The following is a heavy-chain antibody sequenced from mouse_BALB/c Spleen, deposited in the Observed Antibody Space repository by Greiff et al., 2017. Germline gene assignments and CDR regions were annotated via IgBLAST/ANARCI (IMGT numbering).Heavy chain of an antibody. CDR3: ARRGNYVGVAY. D-gene: IGHD2-1*01. J-gene: IGHJ3*01. V-gene: IGHV1-9*01. Sequence: QVQLQQSGAELMKPGASVKISCKATGYTFSSYWIEWVKQRPGHGLEWIGEILPGSGSTNYNEKFKGKATFTADTSSNTAYMQLSSLTSEDSAVYYCARRGNYVGVAYWGQGTLVTVSA. CDR2: ILPGSGST. CDR1: GYTFSSYW.